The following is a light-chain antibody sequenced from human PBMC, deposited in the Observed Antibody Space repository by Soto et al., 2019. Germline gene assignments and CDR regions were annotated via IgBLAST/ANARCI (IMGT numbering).Light chain of an antibody. V-gene: IGLV1-40*01. CDR2: GNS. CDR3: QSYDSSLRVV. J-gene: IGLJ2*01. CDR1: SSNIGAGYD. Sequence: QSVLTQPRSVSGAPGQRVTISCTGSSSNIGAGYDVHWYQQLPGTAPKLLIYGNSNRPSGVPDRFSGSKSGTSASLAITGLQDEEEVDYYCQSYDSSLRVVFGGGTKLTVL.